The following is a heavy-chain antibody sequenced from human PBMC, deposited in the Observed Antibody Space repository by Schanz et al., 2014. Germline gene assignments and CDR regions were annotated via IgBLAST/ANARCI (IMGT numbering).Heavy chain of an antibody. Sequence: QVQLLQSGSEVKKPGASVKVSCEISGYTVSALAMHWVRQAPGKGLEWLGGFDVEDGETIYAQKFQGRVIMTEDTSTDTAYVELSRLTSEDTGVYYCATETSRTWFYNGVDVWGQGTTVTVSS. V-gene: IGHV1-24*01. CDR1: GYTVSALA. CDR3: ATETSRTWFYNGVDV. CDR2: FDVEDGET. D-gene: IGHD2-2*01. J-gene: IGHJ6*02.